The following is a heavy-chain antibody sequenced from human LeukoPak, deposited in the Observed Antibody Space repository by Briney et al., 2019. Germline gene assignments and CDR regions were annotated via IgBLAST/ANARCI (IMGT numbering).Heavy chain of an antibody. V-gene: IGHV3-7*05. CDR1: GFTFSNYG. J-gene: IGHJ5*02. CDR2: IKQDGSEK. CDR3: ARGHVWFDP. Sequence: GSLRLSCAASGFTFSNYGMTWVRQAPGKGLEWVANIKQDGSEKYYVDSVKGRFTISRDNAKNSLYLQMNSLRAEDMAVYYCARGHVWFDPWGQGTLVTVSS.